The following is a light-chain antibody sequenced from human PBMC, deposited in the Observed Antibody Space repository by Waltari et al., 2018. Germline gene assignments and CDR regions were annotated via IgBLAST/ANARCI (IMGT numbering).Light chain of an antibody. Sequence: VLTQSPDTLSLSPGERATLFCRAGQSLTKGLLAWYQQKPGQAPSLLIYGASSRAAGIPNRFSGSGSGTDFTLTIDRVEPDDVAVYYCQQYGSSIMYTFGQGTKLEIK. CDR2: GAS. CDR1: QSLTKGL. CDR3: QQYGSSIMYT. J-gene: IGKJ2*01. V-gene: IGKV3-20*01.